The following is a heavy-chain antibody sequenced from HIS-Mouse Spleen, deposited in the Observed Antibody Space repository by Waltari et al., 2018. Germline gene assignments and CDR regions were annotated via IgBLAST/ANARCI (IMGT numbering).Heavy chain of an antibody. Sequence: QVQLQQWGAGRLKPSETLSLTCAVYGGSFSGYYWSWIRQPPGKGLEWIGEINHSGSTNYNPSLKSRVTISVDTSKNQFSLKLSSVTAADTAVYYCARVQRGGYGYGFGYWGQGTLVTVSS. J-gene: IGHJ4*02. D-gene: IGHD5-18*01. CDR2: INHSGST. CDR1: GGSFSGYY. CDR3: ARVQRGGYGYGFGY. V-gene: IGHV4-34*01.